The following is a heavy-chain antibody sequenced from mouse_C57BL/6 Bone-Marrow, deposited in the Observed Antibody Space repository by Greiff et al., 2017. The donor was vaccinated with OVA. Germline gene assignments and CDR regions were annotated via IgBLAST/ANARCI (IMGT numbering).Heavy chain of an antibody. D-gene: IGHD2-3*01. J-gene: IGHJ2*01. CDR3: ARFGYYPFVDY. Sequence: QVQLQQPGAELVRPGSSVKLSCKASGYTFTSYWMDWVKQRPGQGLEWIGNIYPSDSETHYNQKFKDKATLTVDKSSSTAYMQLSSLTSEDSAVYYCARFGYYPFVDYWGQGTTLTVSS. V-gene: IGHV1-61*01. CDR1: GYTFTSYW. CDR2: IYPSDSET.